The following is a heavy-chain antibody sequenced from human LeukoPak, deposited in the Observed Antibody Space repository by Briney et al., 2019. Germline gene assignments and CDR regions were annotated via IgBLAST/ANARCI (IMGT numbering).Heavy chain of an antibody. CDR3: AREPITIFGTAFDI. CDR2: IKQDGSEK. Sequence: GGSLRLSCAASGFTFSSYWMSWVRQAPGKGLEWVANIKQDGSEKYYVDSVKGRFTISRDNAKNSLYLQMNSLRAEDTAVYYCAREPITIFGTAFDIWGQGTMVTVSS. CDR1: GFTFSSYW. V-gene: IGHV3-7*01. D-gene: IGHD3-3*01. J-gene: IGHJ3*02.